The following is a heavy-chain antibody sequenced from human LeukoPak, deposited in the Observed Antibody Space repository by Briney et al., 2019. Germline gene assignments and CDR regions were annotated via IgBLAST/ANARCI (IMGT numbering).Heavy chain of an antibody. CDR3: DGGTGWVSNLG. CDR2: IKQDGSEK. J-gene: IGHJ4*02. V-gene: IGHV3-7*03. CDR1: GFPFSSYW. Sequence: GGSLRLSCVASGFPFSSYWMHWVRQPPGKGLEWVANIKQDGSEKYYVDSVKGRFTISRDNAKNSLYLQMNSLRAEDTGVYYCDGGTGWVSNLGGGRGTLVIVSS. D-gene: IGHD6-19*01.